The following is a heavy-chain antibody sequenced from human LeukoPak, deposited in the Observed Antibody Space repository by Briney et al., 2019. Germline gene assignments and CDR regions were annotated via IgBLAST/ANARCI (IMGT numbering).Heavy chain of an antibody. CDR1: GGTFSSYA. Sequence: GSSVKVSCKASGGTFSSYAISWVRQAPGQGLEWMGWISAYNGNTNYAQKLQGRVTMTTDTSTSTAYMELRSLRSDDTAVYYCARSLASWFDPWGQGTLVTVSS. J-gene: IGHJ5*02. CDR2: ISAYNGNT. V-gene: IGHV1-18*01. CDR3: ARSLASWFDP.